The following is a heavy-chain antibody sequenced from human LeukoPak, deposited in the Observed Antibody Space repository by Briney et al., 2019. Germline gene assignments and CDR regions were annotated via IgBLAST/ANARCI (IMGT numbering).Heavy chain of an antibody. Sequence: GGSLRLSCAASGFTFSNYWMTWVRQAPGQGLEWVANINRDGSERYYVDSVKGRFTISRDDAKSSLYLQMDSLRAEDTAVYYCARRNAMDVWGQGTTVIVFS. V-gene: IGHV3-7*03. CDR2: INRDGSER. J-gene: IGHJ6*02. CDR3: ARRNAMDV. CDR1: GFTFSNYW.